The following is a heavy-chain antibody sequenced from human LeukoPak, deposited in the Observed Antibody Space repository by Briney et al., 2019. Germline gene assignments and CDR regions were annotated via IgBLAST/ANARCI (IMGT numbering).Heavy chain of an antibody. CDR2: IYPGDSDT. D-gene: IGHD3-9*01. V-gene: IGHV5-51*01. CDR1: GYSFTSYW. Sequence: GESLKISCKGSGYSFTSYWIGWVRQMPGKGLEWMGIIYPGDSDTRYRPSFQGQVTISADKSISTAYLQWSSLKASDTAMYYCARQGVQYYDILTGYFPFDYWGQGTLVTVSS. J-gene: IGHJ4*02. CDR3: ARQGVQYYDILTGYFPFDY.